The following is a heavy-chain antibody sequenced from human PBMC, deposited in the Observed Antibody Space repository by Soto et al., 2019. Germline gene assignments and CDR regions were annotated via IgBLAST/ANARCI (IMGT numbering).Heavy chain of an antibody. J-gene: IGHJ4*02. D-gene: IGHD2-2*01. CDR1: GYTFPSLG. Sequence: ASVNVPRKASGYTFPSLGISWVRQAPGQRLEWMGWISAYNGNTNYAQKLQDRVTMTTNTSTNTAYMELSSLRSDVTAVYYCALCPESSSTLYYDYCGQGTLVTVSS. CDR2: ISAYNGNT. V-gene: IGHV1-18*01. CDR3: ALCPESSSTLYYDY.